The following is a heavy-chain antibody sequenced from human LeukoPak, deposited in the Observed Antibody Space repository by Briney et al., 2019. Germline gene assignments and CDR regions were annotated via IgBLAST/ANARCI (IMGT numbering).Heavy chain of an antibody. Sequence: SETLSLTCSFAGGSISSYYWSWIRQPPGEGLEWIGNVFYTGITNYNPSLKSRVNISIATAESSVSLRLNAVTAADETVYYCARTLVRGVIKKNIWFGPWGQGTLVCVSS. D-gene: IGHD3-10*01. CDR2: VFYTGIT. CDR3: ARTLVRGVIKKNIWFGP. J-gene: IGHJ5*02. V-gene: IGHV4-59*12. CDR1: GGSISSYY.